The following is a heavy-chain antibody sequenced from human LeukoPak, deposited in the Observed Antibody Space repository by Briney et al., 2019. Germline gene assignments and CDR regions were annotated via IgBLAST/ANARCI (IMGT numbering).Heavy chain of an antibody. Sequence: GSLRLSCAASGFTVSSYYMNWVRQAPGKELEWVSVIYTGGGRYYADSVRGRFTISRDTSKNMVFLQMNSLRVEDTAVYYCARGIDYWGRGTLVTVSS. V-gene: IGHV3-53*01. CDR2: IYTGGGR. CDR3: ARGIDY. CDR1: GFTVSSYY. J-gene: IGHJ4*02.